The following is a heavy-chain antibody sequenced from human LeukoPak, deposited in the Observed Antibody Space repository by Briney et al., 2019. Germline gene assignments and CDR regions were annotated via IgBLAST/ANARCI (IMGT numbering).Heavy chain of an antibody. Sequence: ASVKVSCKVSGYTLTELSMHWVRQAPGEGLEWMGGFDPEDGETIYAQKFQGRVTMTEDTSTDTAYMELSSLRSEDTAVYYCATGGNRLRLDWFDPWGQGTLVTVSS. J-gene: IGHJ5*02. CDR2: FDPEDGET. V-gene: IGHV1-24*01. CDR3: ATGGNRLRLDWFDP. CDR1: GYTLTELS. D-gene: IGHD4-17*01.